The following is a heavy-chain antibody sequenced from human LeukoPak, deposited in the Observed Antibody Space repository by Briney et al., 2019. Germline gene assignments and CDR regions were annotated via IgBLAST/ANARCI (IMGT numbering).Heavy chain of an antibody. V-gene: IGHV3-49*04. CDR2: IRSEAYGGTT. Sequence: GGSLRLSCTASGFTFGDYAMSWVRQAPGKGLEWVGFIRSEAYGGTTEYAASVKGRFTISRDDSKSIAYLQMNSLKTEDTAVYYCSVVVAANIDYWGQGTLVTVSS. CDR1: GFTFGDYA. CDR3: SVVVAANIDY. D-gene: IGHD2-15*01. J-gene: IGHJ4*02.